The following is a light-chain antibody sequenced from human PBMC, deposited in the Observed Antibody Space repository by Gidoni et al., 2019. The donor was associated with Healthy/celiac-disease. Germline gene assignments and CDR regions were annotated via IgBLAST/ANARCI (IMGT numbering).Light chain of an antibody. J-gene: IGKJ3*01. V-gene: IGKV3-11*01. Sequence: ELVLTQSPATLSLSPGERATLSCRASQSVSSYLAWYQQKPGQAPRLLIYDASNRATGIPARFSGSGSGTDFTLTISSLEPEDFAVYYCQQSSNWPPAFGPGTKVDIK. CDR2: DAS. CDR1: QSVSSY. CDR3: QQSSNWPPA.